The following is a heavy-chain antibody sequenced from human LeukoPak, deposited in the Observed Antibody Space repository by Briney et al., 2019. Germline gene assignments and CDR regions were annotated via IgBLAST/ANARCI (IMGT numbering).Heavy chain of an antibody. D-gene: IGHD3-22*01. CDR3: ARDQGSSGYVATEGY. J-gene: IGHJ4*02. V-gene: IGHV3-21*01. CDR1: GFTFSSYS. CDR2: ISSSSSYI. Sequence: GGSLRLSCAASGFTFSSYSMNWVRQAPGKGLEWVSSISSSSSYIYYADSVKGRFTISRGNAKNSLYLQMNSLRAEDTAVYYCARDQGSSGYVATEGYWGQGTLVTVSS.